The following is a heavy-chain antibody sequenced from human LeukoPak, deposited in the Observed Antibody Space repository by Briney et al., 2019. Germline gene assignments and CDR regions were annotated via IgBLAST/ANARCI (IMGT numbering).Heavy chain of an antibody. CDR2: INSDGSST. J-gene: IGHJ3*02. Sequence: GGSLRLSCAASGFTFSSYWMHWVRHAPGKGLVWVSRINSDGSSTSYADSVKGRFTISRDNAKNTLYLQLNSLRAEDTAVYYCARDYSGGDCYRGDAFDIWGQGTMVTVSS. CDR3: ARDYSGGDCYRGDAFDI. CDR1: GFTFSSYW. V-gene: IGHV3-74*01. D-gene: IGHD2-21*02.